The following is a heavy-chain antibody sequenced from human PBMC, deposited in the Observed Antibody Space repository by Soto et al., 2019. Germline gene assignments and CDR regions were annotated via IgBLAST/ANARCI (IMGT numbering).Heavy chain of an antibody. Sequence: GGSLRLSCAASGFTFSSYGMHWVRQAPGKGLEWVAVISYDGSNKYCADSVKGRFNISRDNSKNTLYLQMNSLRAEDTAVYYCAKAMVVVTAISGGGGFDKWGQGTLVTVSS. CDR2: ISYDGSNK. CDR3: AKAMVVVTAISGGGGFDK. V-gene: IGHV3-30*18. J-gene: IGHJ3*02. CDR1: GFTFSSYG. D-gene: IGHD2-21*02.